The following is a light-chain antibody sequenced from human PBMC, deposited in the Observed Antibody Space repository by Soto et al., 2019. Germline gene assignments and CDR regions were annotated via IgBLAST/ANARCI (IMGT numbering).Light chain of an antibody. J-gene: IGLJ2*01. CDR1: GSDVGGYNY. Sequence: QSALTQPASVSGSPGQSITISCTGTGSDVGGYNYVPWYQQHPGKAPKVMIYDVSNRPSGVSNRFSGSKSGNTASLTISGVQAEDEADYYCSSYTSASTPLVFGGGTKLTVL. V-gene: IGLV2-14*01. CDR2: DVS. CDR3: SSYTSASTPLV.